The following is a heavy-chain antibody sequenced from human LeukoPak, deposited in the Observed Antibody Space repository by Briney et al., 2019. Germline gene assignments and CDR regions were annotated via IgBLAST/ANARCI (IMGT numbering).Heavy chain of an antibody. CDR2: IYYSGST. V-gene: IGHV4-59*01. CDR3: ARTTVASLVYWHSDL. CDR1: GGSISSYY. J-gene: IGHJ2*01. D-gene: IGHD4-23*01. Sequence: SETLSLTCTVSGGSISSYYWSWIRQPPGKGLEWIGYIYYSGSTNYNPSLKSRVTISVDTSKTQFSLKLISVTAADTAVYYCARTTVASLVYWHSDLWGRGTLVTVSS.